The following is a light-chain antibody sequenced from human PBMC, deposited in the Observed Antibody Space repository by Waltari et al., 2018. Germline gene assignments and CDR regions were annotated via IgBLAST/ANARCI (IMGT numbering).Light chain of an antibody. J-gene: IGLJ2*01. CDR3: QAWDSSTVV. CDR2: QDS. CDR1: KLGAKY. Sequence: SYELTQPPSVSVSPGQTASITCSGDKLGAKYACWYQQKPGHSPVLVINQDSKRPSGIPERFSGSNSGNTATLTISGTQAMDEADYYCQAWDSSTVVFGGGTKLTVL. V-gene: IGLV3-1*01.